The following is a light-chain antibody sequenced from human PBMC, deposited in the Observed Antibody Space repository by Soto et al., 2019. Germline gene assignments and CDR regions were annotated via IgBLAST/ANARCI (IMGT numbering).Light chain of an antibody. J-gene: IGKJ2*01. CDR3: QQYGSSLYT. Sequence: EIVLTQSPGTLSLSPGERATLSCRASQSVSSSYLAWYQQKPGQAPRLLIYDASSRATGIPDRFSGSGSGTDFTLTISRLEPEDVAVYYCQQYGSSLYTFGQGTKVEIK. V-gene: IGKV3-20*01. CDR1: QSVSSSY. CDR2: DAS.